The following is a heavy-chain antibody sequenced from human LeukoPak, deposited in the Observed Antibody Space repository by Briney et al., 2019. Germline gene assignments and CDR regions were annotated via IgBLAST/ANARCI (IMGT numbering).Heavy chain of an antibody. J-gene: IGHJ4*02. Sequence: ASVKVSCKASGGTFSSYAISWVRQAPGQGLEWMGWISAYNGNTNYAQKLQGRVTMTTDTSTSTAYMELRSLRSDDTAVYYCARGYCSSTSCYFEYYFDYWGQGTLVTVSS. CDR1: GGTFSSYA. CDR2: ISAYNGNT. V-gene: IGHV1-18*01. CDR3: ARGYCSSTSCYFEYYFDY. D-gene: IGHD2-2*01.